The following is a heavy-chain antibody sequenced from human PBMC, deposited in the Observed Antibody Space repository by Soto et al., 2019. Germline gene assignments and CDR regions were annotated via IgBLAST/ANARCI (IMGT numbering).Heavy chain of an antibody. Sequence: GGSLRLSCAASGFTFSSYSMNWVRQAPGKGLEWVSYISSSSSTIYYADSVKGRFTISRDNAKNSLYLQMNSLRAEDTAVYYCAKRDGYKNYYYYGMDVWGQGTTVTVSS. D-gene: IGHD5-12*01. V-gene: IGHV3-48*01. CDR2: ISSSSSTI. J-gene: IGHJ6*02. CDR1: GFTFSSYS. CDR3: AKRDGYKNYYYYGMDV.